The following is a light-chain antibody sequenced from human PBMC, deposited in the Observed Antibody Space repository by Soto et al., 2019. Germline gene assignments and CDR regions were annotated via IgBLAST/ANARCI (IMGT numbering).Light chain of an antibody. CDR1: SSNIGNNY. CDR3: GTWDSSLSAGV. V-gene: IGLV1-51*01. CDR2: DNN. J-gene: IGLJ1*01. Sequence: QSVLTQPPSVSAAPGQKVTISCSGSSSNIGNNYVSWYQQLPGTAPKLLIYDNNKRPSGIPDRFSGSKSGTSATLGITGLQTGDEADYYCGTWDSSLSAGVFGPGTKATVL.